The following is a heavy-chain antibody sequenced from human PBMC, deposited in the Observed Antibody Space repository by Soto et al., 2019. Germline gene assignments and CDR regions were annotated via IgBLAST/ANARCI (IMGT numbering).Heavy chain of an antibody. CDR2: ISGYNGNT. CDR3: ARGGSLYWYFDL. Sequence: ASVKVSCKSSGYTFSMSGISWVRQAPGQGLEWMGWISGYNGNTNYEQKFQDRVTMTTDTTTNTAYMELRSLRSDDTAVYYCARGGSLYWYFDLWGRGTLVTVSS. V-gene: IGHV1-18*01. D-gene: IGHD1-26*01. CDR1: GYTFSMSG. J-gene: IGHJ2*01.